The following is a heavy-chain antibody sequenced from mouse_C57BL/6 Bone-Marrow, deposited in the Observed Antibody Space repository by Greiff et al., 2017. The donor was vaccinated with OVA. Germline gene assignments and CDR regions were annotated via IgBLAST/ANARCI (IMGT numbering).Heavy chain of an antibody. V-gene: IGHV14-4*01. CDR2: IDPENGDT. CDR1: GFNIKDDY. D-gene: IGHD2-3*01. Sequence: VQLKHSGAELVRPGASVKLSCTASGFNIKDDYMHWVKQRPEQGLEWIGWIDPENGDTEYASKFQGKATITADTSSNTAYLQLSSLTSEDTAVYYCTTFDGYYLYAMDYWGQGTSVTVSS. CDR3: TTFDGYYLYAMDY. J-gene: IGHJ4*01.